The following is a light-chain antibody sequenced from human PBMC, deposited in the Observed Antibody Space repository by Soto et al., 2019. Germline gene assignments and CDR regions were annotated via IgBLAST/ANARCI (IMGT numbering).Light chain of an antibody. CDR1: QSLLHSDGKTY. Sequence: DIVMTQTPLSLSVTPGQPASISCKSSQSLLHSDGKTYLYWYLQKPGQSPRLLIYGASTRATGIPARFSGSGSGTDFTLTISSLQSEDFAVYYCHQYKNWLRETFGQGTKVEIK. J-gene: IGKJ1*01. CDR2: GAS. V-gene: IGKV2-29*01. CDR3: HQYKNWLRET.